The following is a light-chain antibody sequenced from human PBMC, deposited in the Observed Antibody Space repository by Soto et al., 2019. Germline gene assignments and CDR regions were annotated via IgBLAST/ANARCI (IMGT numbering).Light chain of an antibody. Sequence: QTVVTQPPSASGTPGQTITISCSGSRSNIDSNTVKWYQQLPGTAPKLLIYGNDQRPSGVPARFFGSKSGTSASLGISDLQPEDEADYYCAAWDDSLSDLFGTGTKLTVL. CDR1: RSNIDSNT. V-gene: IGLV1-44*01. CDR2: GND. CDR3: AAWDDSLSDL. J-gene: IGLJ1*01.